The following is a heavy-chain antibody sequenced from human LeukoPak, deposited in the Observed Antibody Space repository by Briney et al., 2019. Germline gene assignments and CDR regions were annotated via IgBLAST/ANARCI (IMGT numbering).Heavy chain of an antibody. D-gene: IGHD3-10*01. V-gene: IGHV3-21*01. CDR1: GFTFSSYS. J-gene: IGHJ4*02. CDR3: AITFYGSGSYYNDHPEY. CDR2: ISSSSSYI. Sequence: GGSLRLSCAASGFTFSSYSMNWVRQAPGKGLEWVSSISSSSSYIYYADSVKGRFTISRDNAKNSLYLQMNSLRAEDTAVYYCAITFYGSGSYYNDHPEYWGQGTLVTVSS.